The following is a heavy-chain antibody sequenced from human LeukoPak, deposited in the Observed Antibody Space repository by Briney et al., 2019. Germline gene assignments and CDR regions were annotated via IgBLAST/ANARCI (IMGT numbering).Heavy chain of an antibody. CDR3: ARERGYYDFWSGQPNNWFDP. CDR2: IYYSGST. V-gene: IGHV4-30-4*01. J-gene: IGHJ5*02. D-gene: IGHD3-3*01. Sequence: SETLSLTCAVSGGSFSGYYWSWIRQPPGKGLEWIGYIYYSGSTYYNPSLKSRVTISVDTSKNQFSLKLSSVTAADTAVYYCARERGYYDFWSGQPNNWFDPWGQGTLVTVSS. CDR1: GGSFSGYY.